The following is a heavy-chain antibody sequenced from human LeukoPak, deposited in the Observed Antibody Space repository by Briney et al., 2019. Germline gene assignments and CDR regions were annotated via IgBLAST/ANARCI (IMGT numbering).Heavy chain of an antibody. D-gene: IGHD1-1*01. CDR1: GFTFSSYG. J-gene: IGHJ4*02. CDR2: ISYDGSNK. CDR3: AKFPTLENYFDY. V-gene: IGHV3-30*18. Sequence: GRSLRLSCAASGFTFSSYGMHWVRQAPGKGLEWVAVISYDGSNKYYADSVKGRFTISRDNSKNTLYLQMNSLRAEDTAVYYCAKFPTLENYFDYWGQGTLVTVS.